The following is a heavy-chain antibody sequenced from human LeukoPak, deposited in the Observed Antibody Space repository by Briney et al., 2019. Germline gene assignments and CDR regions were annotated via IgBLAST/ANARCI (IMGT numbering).Heavy chain of an antibody. CDR2: INTNGRTT. D-gene: IGHD2/OR15-2a*01. Sequence: PGGSLRLSCAASGFTFSDYWVQWVRQVPGKGLEWVSHINTNGRTTNYAGSVKGRFTISRDNAKNTLYLQLKSLRAEDTAVYYCSRTTYYRFDSWGQGTLVTVSS. V-gene: IGHV3-74*01. CDR3: SRTTYYRFDS. CDR1: GFTFSDYW. J-gene: IGHJ4*02.